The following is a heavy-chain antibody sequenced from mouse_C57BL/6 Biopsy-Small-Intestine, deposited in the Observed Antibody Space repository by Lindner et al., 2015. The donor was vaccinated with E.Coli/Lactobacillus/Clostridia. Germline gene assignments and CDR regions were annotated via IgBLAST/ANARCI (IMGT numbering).Heavy chain of an antibody. Sequence: VQLQESGPELVKPGASVKISCKASGYSFTGHYMNWVKQSPERSLEWIGEINPSTDGAIYNQKFKDRATLTVDKFSSTAYMQLKSLTSEDSAVYYCARREGDWYFDVWGTGTTVTVSS. CDR3: ARREGDWYFDV. CDR1: GYSFTGHY. V-gene: IGHV1-42*01. J-gene: IGHJ1*03. CDR2: INPSTDGA.